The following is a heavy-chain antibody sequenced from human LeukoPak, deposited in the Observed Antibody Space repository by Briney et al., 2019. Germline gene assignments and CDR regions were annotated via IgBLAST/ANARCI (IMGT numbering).Heavy chain of an antibody. Sequence: GGSLRLSCAASGFTFSSYSMNWVRQAPGKGLEWFSSISSSSSYIYYADSVKGRFTISRDNAKNSLYLQMNSLRAEDTAVYYCARDGEWGPPGPAFDIWGQGTMVTVSS. J-gene: IGHJ3*02. CDR3: ARDGEWGPPGPAFDI. CDR1: GFTFSSYS. CDR2: ISSSSSYI. V-gene: IGHV3-21*01. D-gene: IGHD3-10*01.